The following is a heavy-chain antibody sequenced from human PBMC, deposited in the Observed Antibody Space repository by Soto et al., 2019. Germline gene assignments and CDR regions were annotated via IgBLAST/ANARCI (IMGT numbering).Heavy chain of an antibody. CDR3: ARVVDYYDPYYYYSMDV. D-gene: IGHD3-22*01. J-gene: IGHJ6*02. CDR2: INAGNGNT. CDR1: GYTFTSYA. Sequence: GASVKVSCKASGYTFTSYAMHWVRQAPGQRLEWMGWINAGNGNTKYSQKFQGRVTITRDTSASTAYMELSSLRSEDTAVYYCARVVDYYDPYYYYSMDVWGLGTTVTVSS. V-gene: IGHV1-3*01.